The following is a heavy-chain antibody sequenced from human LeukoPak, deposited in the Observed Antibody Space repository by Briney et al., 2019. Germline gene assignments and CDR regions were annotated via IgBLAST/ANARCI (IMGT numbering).Heavy chain of an antibody. D-gene: IGHD6-13*01. CDR1: GFTFSSYS. CDR2: ISSSSSYI. Sequence: PGGSLRLSCAASGFTFSSYSMNWVRQAPGKGLESVSSISSSSSYIYYADSVKGRFTISRDNAKNSLYLQMNSLRAEDTAVYYCARGEDSSSFYYYMDVWGKGTTVTVSS. V-gene: IGHV3-21*01. CDR3: ARGEDSSSFYYYMDV. J-gene: IGHJ6*03.